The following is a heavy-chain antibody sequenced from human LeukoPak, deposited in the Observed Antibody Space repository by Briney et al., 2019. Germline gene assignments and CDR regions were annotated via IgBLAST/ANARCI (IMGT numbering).Heavy chain of an antibody. Sequence: GGSLRLSCAASGFSLPRYAMSWVRQAPGKGLEWVSAITGSGGTKYYADSVKGRFTISRDSSKNTLFLQMNSLRAEDTAVYSCAKDLAPFTNAWYAFDYWGRGILVTVSS. CDR1: GFSLPRYA. CDR2: ITGSGGTK. V-gene: IGHV3-23*01. J-gene: IGHJ4*02. D-gene: IGHD6-13*01. CDR3: AKDLAPFTNAWYAFDY.